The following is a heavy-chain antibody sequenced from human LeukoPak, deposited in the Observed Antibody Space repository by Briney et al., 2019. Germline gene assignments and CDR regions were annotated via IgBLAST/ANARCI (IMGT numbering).Heavy chain of an antibody. CDR3: ARDWGGGAYYYGMDV. Sequence: ASVKVSCKASGYTFASYDINWVRQATGQGLEWMGWMNPNSGNTGYAQKFQGRVTMTRNTSISTAYMELSSLRSEDTAVYYCARDWGGGAYYYGMDVWGQGTTVTVSS. CDR1: GYTFASYD. V-gene: IGHV1-8*01. J-gene: IGHJ6*02. D-gene: IGHD2-21*01. CDR2: MNPNSGNT.